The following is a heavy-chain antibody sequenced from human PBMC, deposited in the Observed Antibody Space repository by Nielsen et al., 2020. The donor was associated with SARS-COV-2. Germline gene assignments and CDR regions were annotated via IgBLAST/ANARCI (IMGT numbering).Heavy chain of an antibody. Sequence: GESLKISCAASGFTFDDYGMSWVRQAPGKGLEWVSGINWNGGSTGYADSVKGRFTISRDNAKNSLYLQMNSLRAEDTALYYCAAEGGDGSSWYWGQGTLVTVSS. CDR2: INWNGGST. V-gene: IGHV3-20*04. J-gene: IGHJ4*02. CDR3: AAEGGDGSSWY. D-gene: IGHD6-13*01. CDR1: GFTFDDYG.